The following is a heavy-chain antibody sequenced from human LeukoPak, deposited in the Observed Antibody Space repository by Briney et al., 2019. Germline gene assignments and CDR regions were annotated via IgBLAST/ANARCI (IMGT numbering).Heavy chain of an antibody. CDR1: GFTFSSYA. J-gene: IGHJ4*02. CDR3: ARGGLYKFDY. Sequence: GGSLRLSCAASGFTFSSYAMNWVRQAPGKGLEWVSVISGSGGSTYYADSVRGRFTISRDNSKNTLYLQINSLGADDTAVYYCARGGLYKFDYWGQGTLVTVSS. D-gene: IGHD1-14*01. CDR2: ISGSGGST. V-gene: IGHV3-23*01.